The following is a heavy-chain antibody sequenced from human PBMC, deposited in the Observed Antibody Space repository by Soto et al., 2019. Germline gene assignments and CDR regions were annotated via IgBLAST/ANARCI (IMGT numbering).Heavy chain of an antibody. J-gene: IGHJ5*01. CDR1: GFSLTNTGVT. CDR2: VNWHDDK. D-gene: IGHD3-9*01. Sequence: QITLKESGPSLVKPTQTLTLTCTFSGFSLTNTGVTVGWICQPPRKALEWLALVNWHDDKRYNPSLRTRLTISKDTSKNRVVLTLSNVGPVDTATYYCAHSHFEILTGPFDSWGRGTLVTVSS. CDR3: AHSHFEILTGPFDS. V-gene: IGHV2-5*01.